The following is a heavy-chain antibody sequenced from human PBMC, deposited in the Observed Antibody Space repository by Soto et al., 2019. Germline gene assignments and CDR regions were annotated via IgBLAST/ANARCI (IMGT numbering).Heavy chain of an antibody. V-gene: IGHV4-39*01. CDR1: GVSIFSSDYY. CDR3: AGLVVNTVDGTYGSFDY. J-gene: IGHJ4*02. CDR2: IFFSGRT. Sequence: LSLTCTVSGVSIFSSDYYWVWVRQPPGEGLEWIASIFFSGRTFFSPSLRSRVAISMDPSRDQFSLRLSSVTAADTAVYYCAGLVVNTVDGTYGSFDYWGQGTLVTVSS. D-gene: IGHD6-19*01.